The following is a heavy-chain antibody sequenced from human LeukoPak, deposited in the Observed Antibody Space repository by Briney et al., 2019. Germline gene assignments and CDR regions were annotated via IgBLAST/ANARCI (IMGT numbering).Heavy chain of an antibody. CDR1: GGSISSYY. D-gene: IGHD6-19*01. V-gene: IGHV4-59*01. CDR3: AGVEYSSGWYQWGITPHNNWFDP. CDR2: IYYSGST. J-gene: IGHJ5*02. Sequence: SETLSLTCTVSGGSISSYYWSWIRQPPGKGLEWIGYIYYSGSTNYNPSLKSRVTISVDTSKNQFSLKLSSVTAADTAVYYCAGVEYSSGWYQWGITPHNNWFDPWGQGTLVTVSS.